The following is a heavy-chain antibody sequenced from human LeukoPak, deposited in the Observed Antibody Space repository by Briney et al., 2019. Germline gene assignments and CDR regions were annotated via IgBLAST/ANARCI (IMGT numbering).Heavy chain of an antibody. CDR3: ARGAWTFDY. J-gene: IGHJ4*02. CDR2: IKQDGSEK. CDR1: GFTFSSYW. Sequence: GGSLRLSCVASGFTFSSYWMSWVRQAPGKGLEWVANIKQDGSEKYYVDSVRGRFTISRDNAKNSLYLQMNSLRAEDTAVYYCARGAWTFDYWGQGTLVSVSS. D-gene: IGHD3/OR15-3a*01. V-gene: IGHV3-7*01.